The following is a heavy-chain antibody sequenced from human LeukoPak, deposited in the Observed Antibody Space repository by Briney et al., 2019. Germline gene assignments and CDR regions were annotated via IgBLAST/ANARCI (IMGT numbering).Heavy chain of an antibody. Sequence: GRSLRLSCGAAALTFDTYNMHWVRQAPSKGLEWVALIIYDGDSKSYADTVKGRFTISRDNSKNLLYLHMNSLRDEDTAIYYCARDLSGSFSIDYWGQGTLVTVSS. CDR1: ALTFDTYN. CDR3: ARDLSGSFSIDY. CDR2: IIYDGDSK. D-gene: IGHD1-26*01. V-gene: IGHV3-30*04. J-gene: IGHJ4*02.